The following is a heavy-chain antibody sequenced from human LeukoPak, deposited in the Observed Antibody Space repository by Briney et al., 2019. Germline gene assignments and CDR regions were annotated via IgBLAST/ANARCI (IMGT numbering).Heavy chain of an antibody. CDR1: GFTFSSYS. Sequence: GGSLRLSCAASGFTFSSYSMNWVRQAPGKGLEWVSSITSSRTYIYYADSVKGRFTISRDNAKNALYPQMNSLRVEDTAVYYCARDESRGNLVTAPDYWGQGTLVTVSS. V-gene: IGHV3-21*01. J-gene: IGHJ4*02. CDR3: ARDESRGNLVTAPDY. CDR2: ITSSRTYI. D-gene: IGHD2-21*02.